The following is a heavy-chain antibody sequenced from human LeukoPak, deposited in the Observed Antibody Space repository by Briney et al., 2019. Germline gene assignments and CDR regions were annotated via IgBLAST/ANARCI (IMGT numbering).Heavy chain of an antibody. CDR2: IYYSGST. J-gene: IGHJ4*02. D-gene: IGHD2-15*01. V-gene: IGHV4-39*01. CDR3: ASGGSCSALCLGNY. CDR1: GGSISSSNYY. Sequence: SETLSLTCTVSGGSISSSNYYWGWIHQPPGKGLEWIGSIYYSGSTYYNTSLKSRVTISVDTSKNQFYLKLSSVTAADTAVYYCASGGSCSALCLGNYWGQGTLVTVSS.